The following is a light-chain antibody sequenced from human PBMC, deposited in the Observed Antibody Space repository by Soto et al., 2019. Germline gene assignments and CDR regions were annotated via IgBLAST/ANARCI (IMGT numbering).Light chain of an antibody. J-gene: IGKJ5*01. CDR2: TAS. V-gene: IGKV3D-20*02. Sequence: EVVLTQSPATLSLSPGERATLSCRASQTIRSNFLTWYQQKPGQAPRLLIYTASTRAAGIPDRFSGSGSGTDFTLTISRLEPEDFAVYYCQQRSNWPITFGQGTRLEIK. CDR3: QQRSNWPIT. CDR1: QTIRSNF.